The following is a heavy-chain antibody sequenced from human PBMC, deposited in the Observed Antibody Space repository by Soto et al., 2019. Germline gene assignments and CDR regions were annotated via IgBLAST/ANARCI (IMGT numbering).Heavy chain of an antibody. V-gene: IGHV4-39*01. CDR2: IYYSGST. J-gene: IGHJ4*02. D-gene: IGHD2-2*01. CDR3: ARGRCSSASCYDFDY. Sequence: SSETLSLTCTVSGGSISSSSYYWGWIRQPPGKGLEWIGSIYYSGSTYYNPSLKSRVTISVDTSKNQFSLKLSSVTAADTAVYYCARGRCSSASCYDFDYWGQGTLVTLSS. CDR1: GGSISSSSYY.